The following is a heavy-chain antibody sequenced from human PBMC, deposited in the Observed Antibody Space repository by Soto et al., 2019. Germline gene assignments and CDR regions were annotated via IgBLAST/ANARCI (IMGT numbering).Heavy chain of an antibody. CDR2: INHSGST. D-gene: IGHD5-12*01. CDR1: GGSFSGYY. V-gene: IGHV4-34*01. J-gene: IGHJ5*02. Sequence: QVQLQQWGAGLLKPSETLSLTCAVYGGSFSGYYWSWIRQPPGKGLEWIGEINHSGSTNYNPSLKSRDTISVDTSKNQCSLKLSSVTAADTAVYYCARGRGYVRFDPWGQGTLVTVSA. CDR3: ARGRGYVRFDP.